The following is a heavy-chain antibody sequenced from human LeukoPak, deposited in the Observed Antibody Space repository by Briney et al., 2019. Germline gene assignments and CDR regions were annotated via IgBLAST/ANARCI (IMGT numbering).Heavy chain of an antibody. D-gene: IGHD2-2*01. V-gene: IGHV3-7*01. CDR3: AKDLSTSFIRYYFDY. CDR1: GFNFSNYW. CDR2: INQDGGKK. Sequence: QPGGSLRLSCGASGFNFSNYWMTWVRQAPGKGLEWVANINQDGGKKNYVDSVKGRFTISRDNAKNSLYLQMNSLGAEDTAVYYCAKDLSTSFIRYYFDYWGQGTLVTVS. J-gene: IGHJ4*02.